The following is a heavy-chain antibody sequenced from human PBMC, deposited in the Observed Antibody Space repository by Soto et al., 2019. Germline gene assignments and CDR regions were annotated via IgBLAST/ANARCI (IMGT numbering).Heavy chain of an antibody. J-gene: IGHJ4*02. CDR3: ARARYSGSYADY. V-gene: IGHV5-51*01. CDR2: IYPGDSDT. CDR1: GYSFTSYW. Sequence: ESLKISCKGSGYSFTSYWIGWVRQMPGKGLEWMGIIYPGDSDTRYSPSFQGQVTMTTDTSTSTAYMELRSLRSDDTAVYYCARARYSGSYADYWGQGTLVTVSS. D-gene: IGHD1-26*01.